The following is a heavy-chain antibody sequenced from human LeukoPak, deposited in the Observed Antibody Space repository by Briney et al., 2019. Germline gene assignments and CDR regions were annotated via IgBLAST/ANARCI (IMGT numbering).Heavy chain of an antibody. CDR3: ARDEVGGPLKY. D-gene: IGHD6-6*01. V-gene: IGHV3-7*01. Sequence: GGSLRLSCVVSGFTLSNYWMSWVRQAPGKGLEWVANIKEDGSEKKYVDSVKGRFTISRDNAKNSLDLQMSSLRAEDTAMYYCARDEVGGPLKYWGQGTLVTVSS. CDR1: GFTLSNYW. J-gene: IGHJ4*02. CDR2: IKEDGSEK.